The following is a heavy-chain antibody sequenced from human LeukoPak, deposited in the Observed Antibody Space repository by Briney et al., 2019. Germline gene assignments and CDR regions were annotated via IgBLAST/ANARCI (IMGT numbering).Heavy chain of an antibody. D-gene: IGHD5-18*01. V-gene: IGHV4-59*12. J-gene: IGHJ4*02. CDR2: IYYSGST. CDR3: ARDVGTALVTGDY. Sequence: SETLSLTCTVSGGSISSYYWSWIRQPPGKGLEWIGYIYYSGSTNYNPSLKSRVTISVDKSKNQLSLKLISVTAADTAVYYCARDVGTALVTGDYWGRGTLVTVSS. CDR1: GGSISSYY.